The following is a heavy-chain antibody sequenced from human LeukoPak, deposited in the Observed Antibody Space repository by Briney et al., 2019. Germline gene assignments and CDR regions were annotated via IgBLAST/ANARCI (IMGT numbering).Heavy chain of an antibody. D-gene: IGHD6-19*01. J-gene: IGHJ4*02. Sequence: GGSLRLSCAASGFTFSSHWMSWVRQAPGKGLEWVANINQDGSGKNYVDSVKGRFTISRDNAKNSLYLQMNSLRADDTAVYYCAKAIAVAHGDYWGQGTLVTVSS. CDR3: AKAIAVAHGDY. CDR2: INQDGSGK. CDR1: GFTFSSHW. V-gene: IGHV3-7*01.